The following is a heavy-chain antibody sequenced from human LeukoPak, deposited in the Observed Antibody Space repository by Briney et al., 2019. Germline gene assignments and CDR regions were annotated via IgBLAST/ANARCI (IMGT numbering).Heavy chain of an antibody. J-gene: IGHJ3*02. D-gene: IGHD1-26*01. CDR3: ARDSGSYQTRRRTGAFDI. V-gene: IGHV1-46*01. Sequence: SSVKVSCTASGYTFTSYYMHWVRQAAGQGREGMGIINPSGGCTSYAQKFQGRVTMTRDTSTSTVYMELSSLRSEDTAVYYCARDSGSYQTRRRTGAFDIWGQGTMVTVSS. CDR1: GYTFTSYY. CDR2: INPSGGCT.